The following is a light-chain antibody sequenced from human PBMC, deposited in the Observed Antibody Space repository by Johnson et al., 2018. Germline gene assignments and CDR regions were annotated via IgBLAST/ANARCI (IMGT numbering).Light chain of an antibody. Sequence: QSVLTQPPSVSAAPGQKVTISCSGSSSNIGNNYVSWYQQLPGTAPKLLIYENNKRPSAIPDRFSGSKSGTSATLGITGLQTGDEADYYCGTWVSSLSAGNVFVTGTKVTVL. CDR1: SSNIGNNY. V-gene: IGLV1-51*02. CDR3: GTWVSSLSAGNV. J-gene: IGLJ1*01. CDR2: ENN.